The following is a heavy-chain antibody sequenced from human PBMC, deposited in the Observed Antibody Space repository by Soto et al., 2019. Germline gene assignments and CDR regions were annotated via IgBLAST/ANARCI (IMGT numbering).Heavy chain of an antibody. CDR2: IIWNGGSL. CDR3: VRDDFRAAVSSFYFEN. J-gene: IGHJ4*02. Sequence: PGGSLRLSCAVSGITFKDYGMSWVRQAPGKGLQWVAGIIWNGGSLVYADSVKGRFTISRDNAKKSLYLQLSSLRAEDTAFFYCVRDDFRAAVSSFYFENWGQGTQVTVSS. CDR1: GITFKDYG. V-gene: IGHV3-20*04. D-gene: IGHD6-13*01.